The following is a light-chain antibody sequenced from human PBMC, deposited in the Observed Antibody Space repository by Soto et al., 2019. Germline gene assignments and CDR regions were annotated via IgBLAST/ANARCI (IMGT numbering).Light chain of an antibody. Sequence: QSALTQPASVSGSPGQSITISCTGTSSDVGGYYSVSWYQQHPGKAPKLMIYDVTNCPSGVSNRCSGSKSGNTASLTISGLQAEDEADYYCSSYTSCSTDGFGTGTKVTVL. CDR3: SSYTSCSTDG. CDR2: DVT. J-gene: IGLJ1*01. V-gene: IGLV2-14*01. CDR1: SSDVGGYYS.